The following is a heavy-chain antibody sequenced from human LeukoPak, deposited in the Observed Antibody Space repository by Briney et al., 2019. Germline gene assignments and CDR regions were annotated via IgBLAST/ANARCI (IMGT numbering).Heavy chain of an antibody. CDR2: ISGSGGST. Sequence: GGSLRLSCAASGFTFSSYAMSWVRQAPGKGLEWVAAISGSGGSTYYADSVKGRFTISRDNSKNTLYLQMNSLRAEDTAVYYCAKDYYTYTYGPQDYWGQGTLVTVSS. CDR3: AKDYYTYTYGPQDY. CDR1: GFTFSSYA. V-gene: IGHV3-23*01. J-gene: IGHJ4*02. D-gene: IGHD3-3*01.